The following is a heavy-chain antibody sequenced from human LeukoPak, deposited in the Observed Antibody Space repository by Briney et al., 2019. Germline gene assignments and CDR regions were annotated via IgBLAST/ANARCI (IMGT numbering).Heavy chain of an antibody. V-gene: IGHV3-30-3*01. CDR2: ISYDGSNK. CDR3: ARAHGCFDY. D-gene: IGHD6-19*01. CDR1: GFTFSSYA. Sequence: PGRSLRLSCAASGFTFSSYAMHWVRQAPGKGLEWVAVISYDGSNKYYADSAKGRFTISRDNSKNTLYLQMNSLRAEDTAVYYCARAHGCFDYWGQGTLVTVSS. J-gene: IGHJ4*02.